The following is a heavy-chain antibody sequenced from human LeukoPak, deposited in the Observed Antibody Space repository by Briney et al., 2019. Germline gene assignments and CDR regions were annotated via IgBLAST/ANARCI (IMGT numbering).Heavy chain of an antibody. CDR1: GFTFSSYG. D-gene: IGHD1-26*01. CDR3: AKDEGVGATKLDGYFQH. Sequence: GGSLRLSCAASGFTFSSYGMHWVRQAPGKGLEWVAFIRYDGSNEYYADSVKGRFTLSRDNSKSTLYLQMNSLRAEDTAVYYCAKDEGVGATKLDGYFQHWGQGTLVTVSS. CDR2: IRYDGSNE. J-gene: IGHJ1*01. V-gene: IGHV3-30*02.